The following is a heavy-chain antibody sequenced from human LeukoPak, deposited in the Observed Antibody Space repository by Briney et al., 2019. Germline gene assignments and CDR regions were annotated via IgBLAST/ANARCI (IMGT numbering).Heavy chain of an antibody. D-gene: IGHD3-16*01. V-gene: IGHV4-31*03. J-gene: IGHJ2*01. CDR2: IYHTGNT. CDR1: NGSISSGYY. CDR3: ARGADPDFGKAYDQPRYWFLDL. Sequence: ASETLSLTCRVSNGSISSGYYWNWLRQHPGKGLEWIGYIYHTGNTYSSPSLNSRLTILVDKSKNEFSLRLTSLTAADTAVYFCARGADPDFGKAYDQPRYWFLDLWGRGTLVTVSS.